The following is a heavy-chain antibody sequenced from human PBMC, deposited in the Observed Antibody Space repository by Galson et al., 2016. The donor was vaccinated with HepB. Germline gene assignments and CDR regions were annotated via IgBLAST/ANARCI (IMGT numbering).Heavy chain of an antibody. V-gene: IGHV3-23*01. CDR1: RVTFSHAW. CDR3: AKGLNAGVGGVVTYFDY. CDR2: ISGSGTG. J-gene: IGHJ4*02. D-gene: IGHD3-16*01. Sequence: SLRLSCADSRVTFSHAWMSWVRQAPGKGLEWVSGISGSGTGFHADSVKGRFTISRDNSKNTLYLQMNSMRVEDTAVYYCAKGLNAGVGGVVTYFDYWGQGTLVTVSS.